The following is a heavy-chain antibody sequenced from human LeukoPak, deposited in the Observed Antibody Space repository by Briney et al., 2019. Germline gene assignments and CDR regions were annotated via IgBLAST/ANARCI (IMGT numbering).Heavy chain of an antibody. CDR1: GFTFSNFA. CDR3: ARDRGPYCGGDCFNYYFDF. J-gene: IGHJ4*02. CDR2: ITNDGRSA. D-gene: IGHD2-21*02. V-gene: IGHV3-64*01. Sequence: TGGSLRLSCAASGFTFSNFAMPWVRQAPGKGLEYVAAITNDGRSAYYANSVKGRFTISRDNSKNTLFLQMGSLRAEDMAVYYCARDRGPYCGGDCFNYYFDFWGQGTLVTVSS.